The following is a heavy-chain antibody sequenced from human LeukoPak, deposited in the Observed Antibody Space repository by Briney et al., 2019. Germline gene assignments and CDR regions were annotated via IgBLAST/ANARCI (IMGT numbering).Heavy chain of an antibody. CDR3: AKRYYDSSGPNAFDI. CDR2: ISWNSGSI. V-gene: IGHV3-9*01. J-gene: IGHJ3*02. D-gene: IGHD3-22*01. CDR1: GFTFDDYA. Sequence: QSGRSLRLSCAASGFTFDDYAMHWVRQAPGKGLEWVSGISWNSGSIGYADSVKGRFTIPRDNAKNSLYLQMNSLRAEDTALYYCAKRYYDSSGPNAFDIWGQGTMVTVSS.